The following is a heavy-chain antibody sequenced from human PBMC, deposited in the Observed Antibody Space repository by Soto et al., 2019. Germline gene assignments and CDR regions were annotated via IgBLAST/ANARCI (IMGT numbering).Heavy chain of an antibody. Sequence: QVQLQESGPGLVKPSETLSLTCTVSGGSISSFYWNWIRQSPGKGLEWIGYIYYSGSTNYNPSLESRVTIAVDTSKNQFSLKVTSVTSADTAVYYCARGGYSYGYLYYFDYWGQGTLVTVSS. V-gene: IGHV4-59*01. CDR1: GGSISSFY. D-gene: IGHD5-18*01. J-gene: IGHJ4*02. CDR3: ARGGYSYGYLYYFDY. CDR2: IYYSGST.